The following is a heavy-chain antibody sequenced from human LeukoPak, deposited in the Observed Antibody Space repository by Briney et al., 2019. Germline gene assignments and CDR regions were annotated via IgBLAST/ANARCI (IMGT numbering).Heavy chain of an antibody. CDR1: GFTFSSYA. CDR3: AKVGPYSSGWAEYFQH. J-gene: IGHJ1*01. CDR2: IIGSGGST. V-gene: IGHV3-23*01. Sequence: GGSLRLSCAASGFTFSSYAMSWVRQAPGKGLEWVSAIIGSGGSTYYADSVKGRFTISRDNSKNTLYLQMNSLRAEDTAVYYCAKVGPYSSGWAEYFQHWGQGTLVTVSS. D-gene: IGHD6-19*01.